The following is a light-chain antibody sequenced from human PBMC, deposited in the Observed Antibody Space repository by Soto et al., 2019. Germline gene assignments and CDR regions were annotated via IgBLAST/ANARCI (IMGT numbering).Light chain of an antibody. CDR3: GADHGSGSSFVYV. CDR1: SGYSNYK. Sequence: QPVLTQPPSASASLGASVTLTCNLSSGYSNYKVDWYQQRPGKGPRFVMRVGTGGIVGSKGDGIPDRFSGLGSGLNRYLTIKNIQEEDESDYHCGADHGSGSSFVYVFGTGTKLTVL. J-gene: IGLJ1*01. CDR2: VGTGGIVG. V-gene: IGLV9-49*01.